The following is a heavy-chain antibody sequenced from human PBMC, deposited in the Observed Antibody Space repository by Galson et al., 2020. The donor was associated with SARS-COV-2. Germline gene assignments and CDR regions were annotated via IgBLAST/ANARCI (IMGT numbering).Heavy chain of an antibody. Sequence: ASVKVSCKASGYTFTSYDINWVRQATGQGLEWMGWMNPNSGNTGYAQKFQGRVTMTRNTSISTAYMELSSLRSEDTAVYYCARVGSGWANVYYYYYYMDVWGKGTTVTVSS. CDR1: GYTFTSYD. V-gene: IGHV1-8*01. CDR3: ARVGSGWANVYYYYYYMDV. D-gene: IGHD6-19*01. J-gene: IGHJ6*03. CDR2: MNPNSGNT.